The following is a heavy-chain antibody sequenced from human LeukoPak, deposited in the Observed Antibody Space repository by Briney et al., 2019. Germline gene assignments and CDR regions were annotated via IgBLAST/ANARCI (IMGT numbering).Heavy chain of an antibody. Sequence: SETLSLTCNVSGGSISGYYWSWLRQPPGKGLEWIGFIYYSGITNYNPSLKSRVTFSVDTPRNQFSLKLKSVTAADTAVYYCARMEEGLGQCKSSGCYWLDPWGQGTLVTVSS. CDR1: GGSISGYY. J-gene: IGHJ5*02. V-gene: IGHV4-59*01. D-gene: IGHD2-2*01. CDR2: IYYSGIT. CDR3: ARMEEGLGQCKSSGCYWLDP.